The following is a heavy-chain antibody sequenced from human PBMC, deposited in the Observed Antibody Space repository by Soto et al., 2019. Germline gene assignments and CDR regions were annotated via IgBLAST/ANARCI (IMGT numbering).Heavy chain of an antibody. Sequence: GESLKISCKGSGYSFTSYWIGWVRQMPGKGLEWMGIIYPGDSDTRYSPSFQGQVTISADKSISTAYLQWSSLKASDTAMYYCARLGRRTIDVDYYGMDVWGQGTTVTVSS. CDR3: ARLGRRTIDVDYYGMDV. CDR1: GYSFTSYW. J-gene: IGHJ6*02. CDR2: IYPGDSDT. V-gene: IGHV5-51*01.